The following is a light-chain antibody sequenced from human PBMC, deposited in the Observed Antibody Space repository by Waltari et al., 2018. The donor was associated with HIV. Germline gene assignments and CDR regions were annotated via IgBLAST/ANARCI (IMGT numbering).Light chain of an antibody. CDR1: SSAIGGYIY. Sequence: QSALTQPPSASGSPGQSVTMSCTGTSSAIGGYIYVSRYQQHPSKAPKLIMTEVTKRPSCVPDRVSGYKSGNTASLTVSGLQAEDEAHYYCSSYSPTNKFYVLFGGGTTLTVL. CDR3: SSYSPTNKFYVL. J-gene: IGLJ2*01. V-gene: IGLV2-8*01. CDR2: EVT.